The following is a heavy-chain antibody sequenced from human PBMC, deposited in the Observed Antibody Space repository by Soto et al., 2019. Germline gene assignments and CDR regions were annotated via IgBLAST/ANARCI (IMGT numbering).Heavy chain of an antibody. V-gene: IGHV4-34*01. J-gene: IGHJ5*02. CDR1: GGSFSGYY. Sequence: SETLSLTCAVYGGSFSGYYWSWIRQPPGKGLEWIGEINHSGSTNYNPSLKSRVTISVDTSKNQFSLKLSSVTAADTAVYYCARTSNWFDPWGQGTLLTVPS. CDR3: ARTSNWFDP. CDR2: INHSGST.